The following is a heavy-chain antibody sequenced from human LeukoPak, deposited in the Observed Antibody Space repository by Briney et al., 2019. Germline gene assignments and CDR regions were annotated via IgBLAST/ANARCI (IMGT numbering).Heavy chain of an antibody. CDR1: GGSFSGYY. CDR2: INHSGST. D-gene: IGHD6-6*01. Sequence: SETLSLTCAVYGGSFSGYYWSWIRQPPGKGLEWIGEINHSGSTNYNPSLKSRVTISVDTSKNQFSLKLSSVTAADTAVYYCARLAVGNADSSSSADNWFDPWGQGTLVTVSS. CDR3: ARLAVGNADSSSSADNWFDP. J-gene: IGHJ5*02. V-gene: IGHV4-34*01.